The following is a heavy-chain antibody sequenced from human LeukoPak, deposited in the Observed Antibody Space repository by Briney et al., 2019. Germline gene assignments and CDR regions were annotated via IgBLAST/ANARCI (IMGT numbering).Heavy chain of an antibody. CDR2: ISFDGNDK. CDR3: ATSWYYFDL. CDR1: GFTFSHYA. V-gene: IGHV3-30*04. D-gene: IGHD2-8*02. Sequence: GGSLRLSCAASGFTFSHYAMHWVRQAPGKGLEWVATISFDGNDKYYADSVKGRFTISRGSSMTTLYLQMNSLRGEDTAVYFCATSWYYFDLWGQGTLVTVSS. J-gene: IGHJ4*02.